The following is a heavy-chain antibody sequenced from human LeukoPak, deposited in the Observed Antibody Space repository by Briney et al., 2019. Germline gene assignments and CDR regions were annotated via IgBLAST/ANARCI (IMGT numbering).Heavy chain of an antibody. Sequence: TSETLSLTCTVSGGSISSSTYYWGWIRQPPGKGLEWIGTIYYRGSTYYNPSLKSRVTISVDTPKNQFSLKLTSVTAADTAVYYCARLGRTYYDFWSGPWGQGTLVTVSS. V-gene: IGHV4-39*01. CDR3: ARLGRTYYDFWSGP. D-gene: IGHD3-3*01. J-gene: IGHJ5*02. CDR2: IYYRGST. CDR1: GGSISSSTYY.